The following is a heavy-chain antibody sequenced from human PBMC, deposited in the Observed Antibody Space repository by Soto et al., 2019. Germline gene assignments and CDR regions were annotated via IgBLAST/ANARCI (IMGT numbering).Heavy chain of an antibody. J-gene: IGHJ4*02. D-gene: IGHD1-26*01. Sequence: GGSLRLSCAASGFTFTNAHMAWIRQAPGGGLAWVGHIQSKADGGAADYAGPVKGRFTISRDDSRNTLFLQMNSLKAEDTAVYYCATYGTSHWGQGTLVPVSS. CDR2: IQSKADGGAA. V-gene: IGHV3-15*01. CDR1: GFTFTNAH. CDR3: ATYGTSH.